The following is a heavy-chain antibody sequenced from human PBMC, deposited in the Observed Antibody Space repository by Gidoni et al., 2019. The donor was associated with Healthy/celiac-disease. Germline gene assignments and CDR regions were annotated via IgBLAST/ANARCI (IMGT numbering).Heavy chain of an antibody. CDR3: ARWARGGYYEEGGRYFDY. Sequence: QVQLVQSGAEVKKPGSSVKVSCKASGGTFSSYAISWVRQAPGQGLEWMGGIIPIFGTANYAQKFQGRVTITADESTSTAYMELSSLRSEDTAVYYCARWARGGYYEEGGRYFDYWGQGTLVTVSS. CDR1: GGTFSSYA. J-gene: IGHJ4*02. CDR2: IIPIFGTA. D-gene: IGHD3-3*01. V-gene: IGHV1-69*01.